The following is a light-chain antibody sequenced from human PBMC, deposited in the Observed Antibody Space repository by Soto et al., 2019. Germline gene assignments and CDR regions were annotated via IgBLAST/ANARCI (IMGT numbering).Light chain of an antibody. Sequence: EIVLTQSPGTLSLPPGEKATLSCRASQSVSSNYLAWYQQKPGQAPRPLIYGASSRAIGIPDRFSGSGSGTDFTLTISRLEPEDFAVYYCQQYGSLPWTFGQGTKV. V-gene: IGKV3-20*01. CDR3: QQYGSLPWT. CDR2: GAS. J-gene: IGKJ1*01. CDR1: QSVSSNY.